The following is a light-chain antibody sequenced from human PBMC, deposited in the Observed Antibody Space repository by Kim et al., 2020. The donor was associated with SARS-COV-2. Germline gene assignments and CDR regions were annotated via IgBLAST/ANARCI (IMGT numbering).Light chain of an antibody. Sequence: RATINCKSSQSVLYSSNNQNYLAWYQQKTGQPPKRLIYWASTREYGVPDRFSGSGSGTDLTLTISSLQAEDVAVYYCQQYYSTTYTFGQGTKLEI. J-gene: IGKJ2*01. V-gene: IGKV4-1*01. CDR2: WAS. CDR1: QSVLYSSNNQNY. CDR3: QQYYSTTYT.